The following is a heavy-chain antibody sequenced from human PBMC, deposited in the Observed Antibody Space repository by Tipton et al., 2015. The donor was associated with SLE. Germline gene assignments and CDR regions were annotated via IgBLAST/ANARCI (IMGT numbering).Heavy chain of an antibody. J-gene: IGHJ3*02. Sequence: GSLRLSCAASGFTFSSYEMNWVRQAPGKGLEWVSYISSSGSTIYYADSVKGRFTISRDNAKNSLYLQMNTLRAEDTAVYYCARVRSSSSHDAFDIWGQGTMVTVSS. V-gene: IGHV3-48*03. D-gene: IGHD6-6*01. CDR3: ARVRSSSSHDAFDI. CDR1: GFTFSSYE. CDR2: ISSSGSTI.